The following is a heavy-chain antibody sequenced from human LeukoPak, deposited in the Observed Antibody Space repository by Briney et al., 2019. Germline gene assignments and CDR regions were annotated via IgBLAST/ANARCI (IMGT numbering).Heavy chain of an antibody. CDR3: AKKDYDILTGYTGAVDY. V-gene: IGHV3-23*01. CDR2: ISGSGGST. Sequence: GFLRLSCAASGFTFSSYAMSWVRQAPGKGLEWVSAISGSGGSTYYADSVKGRFTISRDNSKNTLYLQMNSLRAEDTAVYYCAKKDYDILTGYTGAVDYWGQGTLVTVSS. J-gene: IGHJ4*02. CDR1: GFTFSSYA. D-gene: IGHD3-9*01.